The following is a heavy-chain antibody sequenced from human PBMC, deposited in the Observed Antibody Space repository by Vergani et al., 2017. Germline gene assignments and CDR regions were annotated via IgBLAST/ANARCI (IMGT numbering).Heavy chain of an antibody. CDR2: IIPIFGTA. CDR3: ARDRGIAATVFGAFDI. D-gene: IGHD6-13*01. CDR1: GGTFSSYA. Sequence: QVQLVQSGAEVKKPGSSVKVSCKASGGTFSSYAISWVRQAPGQGLEWMGGIIPIFGTANYAQKFQGRVTITADESTSTTYMELSSLRSEDTAVYYCARDRGIAATVFGAFDIWGQGTVVTVSS. V-gene: IGHV1-69*01. J-gene: IGHJ3*02.